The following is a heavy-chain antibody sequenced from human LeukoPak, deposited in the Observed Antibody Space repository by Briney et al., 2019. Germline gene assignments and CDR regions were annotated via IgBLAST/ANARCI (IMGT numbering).Heavy chain of an antibody. CDR3: ASGGAVDDLFQH. Sequence: GGSLRLSCAASGFTFSSYEMNCVRQAPQKGLEGGSYISRSGSTIYYADCVKGRFTISRDNAKDSLYLQMNSLRAEDTALYYCASGGAVDDLFQHWGQGTLVTASP. J-gene: IGHJ1*01. D-gene: IGHD3-16*01. CDR1: GFTFSSYE. V-gene: IGHV3-48*03. CDR2: ISRSGSTI.